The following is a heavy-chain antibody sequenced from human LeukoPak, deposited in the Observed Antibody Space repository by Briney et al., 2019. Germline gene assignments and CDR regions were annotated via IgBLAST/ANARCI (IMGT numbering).Heavy chain of an antibody. CDR3: ARAGSHWHYVY. J-gene: IGHJ4*02. D-gene: IGHD3-10*01. CDR2: IKQDGSER. CDR1: GFTFSGFS. V-gene: IGHV3-7*01. Sequence: GGSLRLSCAASGFTFSGFSMSWVRQSPTKGLEWVANIKQDGSERYYVDSVKGRFTISRDNAENSLSLQMNNLRVEDTAVYYCARAGSHWHYVYWGQGTVVTVSS.